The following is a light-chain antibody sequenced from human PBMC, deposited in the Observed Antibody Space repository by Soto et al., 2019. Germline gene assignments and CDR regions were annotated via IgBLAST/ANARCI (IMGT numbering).Light chain of an antibody. CDR1: QSVSSNY. CDR2: GAS. Sequence: EIVVTQSPGTLSLSPGERATLSCRASQSVSSNYLAWYQQKPGQAPRLLIYGASSRASDIPDRFSGSGSGTDFPLIISRLEPEDFAMYYCQQYGSTPFTFGPGTKVDVK. J-gene: IGKJ3*01. CDR3: QQYGSTPFT. V-gene: IGKV3-20*01.